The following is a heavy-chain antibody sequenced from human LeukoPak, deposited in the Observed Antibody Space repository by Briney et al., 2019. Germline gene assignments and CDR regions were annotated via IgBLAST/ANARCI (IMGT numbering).Heavy chain of an antibody. Sequence: SETLSLTCSVSGGSISSGAFYLNWIRQHPGKGLEWIVYIDYSGKTYYKPSLKSRLTISRDTSKNQLSLRLTSVTAADTAVYYCARGYPFFDFWGQGTLVTVSS. V-gene: IGHV4-31*03. CDR3: ARGYPFFDF. J-gene: IGHJ5*01. CDR2: IDYSGKT. CDR1: GGSISSGAFY. D-gene: IGHD5-18*01.